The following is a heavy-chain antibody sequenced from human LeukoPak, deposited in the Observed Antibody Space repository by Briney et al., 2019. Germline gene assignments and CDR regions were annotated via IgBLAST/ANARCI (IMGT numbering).Heavy chain of an antibody. CDR2: IKSKTDGGTT. D-gene: IGHD3-22*01. Sequence: PGGFLRLSCAASGFTFSNAWMNWVRQAPGKGLEWVGRIKSKTDGGTTDYAAPVKGRFTISRDDSKNTLYLQMNSLKTEDTAVYYSYYYDSSGYCGYWGQGTLVTVSS. J-gene: IGHJ4*02. V-gene: IGHV3-15*07. CDR3: YYYDSSGYCGY. CDR1: GFTFSNAW.